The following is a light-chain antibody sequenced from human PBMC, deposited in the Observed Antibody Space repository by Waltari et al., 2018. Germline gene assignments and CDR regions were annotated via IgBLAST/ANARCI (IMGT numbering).Light chain of an antibody. V-gene: IGKV1-39*01. J-gene: IGKJ3*01. CDR3: QQSYSTVFT. CDR2: AAS. Sequence: DIQMIQSPSSLSASVGDRVTITCRASQSISSYLNWYQQKPGKAPKLLFYAASSLQSGVPPRFSRIGSGTDFTLTISSLQPEDFATYYCQQSYSTVFTFGPGTKVDIK. CDR1: QSISSY.